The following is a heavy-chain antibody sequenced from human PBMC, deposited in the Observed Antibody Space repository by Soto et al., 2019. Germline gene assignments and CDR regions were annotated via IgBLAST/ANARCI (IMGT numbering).Heavy chain of an antibody. CDR2: TSAYNGNT. Sequence: QVQLVQSGAEVKNPGASVKVSCKASGYTFINYGISWVRQAPGQGLEWMGWTSAYNGNTNYAQKLQDRVTMTTDTPTNTAYMELRSLRSDDTAVYYCARSSGSGLSYWGQGTLVTVSS. V-gene: IGHV1-18*01. CDR1: GYTFINYG. D-gene: IGHD3-22*01. J-gene: IGHJ4*02. CDR3: ARSSGSGLSY.